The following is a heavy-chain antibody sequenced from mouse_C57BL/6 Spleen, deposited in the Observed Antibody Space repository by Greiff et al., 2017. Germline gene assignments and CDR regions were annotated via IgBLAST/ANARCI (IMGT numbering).Heavy chain of an antibody. CDR2: IDPETGGT. Sequence: VKLMESGAELVRPGASVTLSCKASGYTFTDYEMHWVKQTPVHGLEWIGAIDPETGGTAYKQKFKGKAILTADKSSSTAYMELRSLTSEDSAVYYCTYYVSSYDAMDYWGQGTSVTVSS. V-gene: IGHV1-15*01. J-gene: IGHJ4*01. CDR3: TYYVSSYDAMDY. D-gene: IGHD1-1*01. CDR1: GYTFTDYE.